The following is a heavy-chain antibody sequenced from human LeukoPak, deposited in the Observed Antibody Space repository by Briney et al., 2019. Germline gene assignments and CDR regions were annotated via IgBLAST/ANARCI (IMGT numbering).Heavy chain of an antibody. Sequence: GGSLRLSCAASGFTFSSYGMHWVRQAPGKGLEWVAVISYDGSNKYYADSVKGRFTISRDNSKNTLYLQMNSLRAEDTAVYYCAKAYYVSSGYYPLRDYWGQGTLVTVSS. CDR2: ISYDGSNK. CDR3: AKAYYVSSGYYPLRDY. J-gene: IGHJ4*02. CDR1: GFTFSSYG. D-gene: IGHD3-22*01. V-gene: IGHV3-30*18.